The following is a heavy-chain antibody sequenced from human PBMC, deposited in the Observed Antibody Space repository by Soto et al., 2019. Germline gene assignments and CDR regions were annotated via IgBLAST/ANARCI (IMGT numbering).Heavy chain of an antibody. J-gene: IGHJ6*02. CDR1: GGSVSSGSYY. CDR2: IYYSGST. V-gene: IGHV4-61*01. CDR3: ARVPGGIMVRGVIITSNYYYGMDV. D-gene: IGHD3-10*01. Sequence: SETLSLTCTVSGGSVSSGSYYWSWIRQPPGKGLEWIGHIYYSGSTIYKPSLRSRVTISLDTSKNQISMKVNSMTSADTSMYYCARVPGGIMVRGVIITSNYYYGMDVWGQGTTVT.